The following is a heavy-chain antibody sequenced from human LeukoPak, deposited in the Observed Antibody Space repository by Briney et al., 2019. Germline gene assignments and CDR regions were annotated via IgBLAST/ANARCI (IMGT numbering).Heavy chain of an antibody. J-gene: IGHJ4*02. D-gene: IGHD1-1*01. Sequence: GGSLRLSCAASGFTFSNYWMSWVRQAPGKGLEWVANIRQDGSEKYYVDSMRGRFTISRDNVKNSLYLQMSSLRAEDTAVYYCARSTAGLDYWGQGTLVTVSS. CDR1: GFTFSNYW. V-gene: IGHV3-7*01. CDR2: IRQDGSEK. CDR3: ARSTAGLDY.